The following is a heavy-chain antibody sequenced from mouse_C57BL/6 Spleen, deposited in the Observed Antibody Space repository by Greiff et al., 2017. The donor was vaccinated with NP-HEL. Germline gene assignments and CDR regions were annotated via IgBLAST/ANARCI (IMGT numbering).Heavy chain of an antibody. Sequence: VQLQQPGAELVKPGASVKVSCKASGYTFTSYWMHWVKQRPGQGLEWIGRIHPSDSDTNYNQKFKGKATLTVDKSSSTAYMQLSSLTSEDSAVYYCARIDYGNLYAMDYWGQGTSVTVSS. CDR2: IHPSDSDT. V-gene: IGHV1-74*01. J-gene: IGHJ4*01. CDR1: GYTFTSYW. D-gene: IGHD2-1*01. CDR3: ARIDYGNLYAMDY.